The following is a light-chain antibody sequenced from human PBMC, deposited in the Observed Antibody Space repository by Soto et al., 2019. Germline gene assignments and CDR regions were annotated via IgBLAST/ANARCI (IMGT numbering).Light chain of an antibody. V-gene: IGLV1-51*01. CDR3: GTWDTSLTAWL. J-gene: IGLJ3*02. CDR1: SSNVGYNY. Sequence: QSVLTQPTSVSAAPGQKVTISCSGTSSNVGYNYVSWYQQLPGTAPQLLIFDNNKRPSGIPDRFSASKSGTSATLDITGLQTGDEADYYCGTWDTSLTAWLFGGGTKVTVL. CDR2: DNN.